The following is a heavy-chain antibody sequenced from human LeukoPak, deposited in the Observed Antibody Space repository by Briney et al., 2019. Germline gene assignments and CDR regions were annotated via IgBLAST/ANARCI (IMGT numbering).Heavy chain of an antibody. Sequence: RWASVKVSCKASGYTFTGYYMHWVRQAPGQGLEWMGWINPNSGGTNYAQKFQGRVTMTRDTSISTAYMELSRLRSDDTAVYYCARDSRHMYSSGWYSRWGDYWGQGTLVTVSS. CDR3: ARDSRHMYSSGWYSRWGDY. CDR2: INPNSGGT. CDR1: GYTFTGYY. D-gene: IGHD6-19*01. V-gene: IGHV1-2*02. J-gene: IGHJ4*02.